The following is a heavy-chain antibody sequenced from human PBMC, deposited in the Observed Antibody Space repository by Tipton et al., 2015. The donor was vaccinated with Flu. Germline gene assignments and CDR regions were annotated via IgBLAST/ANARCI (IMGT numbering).Heavy chain of an antibody. CDR2: IYTSGST. D-gene: IGHD6-19*01. CDR3: ARGRAVAGFRGFDY. V-gene: IGHV4-61*02. J-gene: IGHJ4*02. Sequence: LRLSCTVSGGSISSGSYYWSWIRQPAGKGLEWIGRIYTSGSTNHNPSLKSRVTISVDTSKNQFSLKLSSVTAADTAVYYCARGRAVAGFRGFDYWGQGTLVTVSS. CDR1: GGSISSGSYY.